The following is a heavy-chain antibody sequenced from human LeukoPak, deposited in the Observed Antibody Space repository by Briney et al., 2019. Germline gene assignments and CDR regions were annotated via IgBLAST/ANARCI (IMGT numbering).Heavy chain of an antibody. Sequence: GESLKISCKGSGYSFTSYWIGWVRQMPGKGLEWMGIIWPGDSDTRYSPSFQGQVTISADKSISTAYLQWSSLRASDSAMFYCARHGGGMTTVTTGDYWGQGTLVTVSS. V-gene: IGHV5-51*01. CDR3: ARHGGGMTTVTTGDY. J-gene: IGHJ4*02. CDR2: IWPGDSDT. D-gene: IGHD4-11*01. CDR1: GYSFTSYW.